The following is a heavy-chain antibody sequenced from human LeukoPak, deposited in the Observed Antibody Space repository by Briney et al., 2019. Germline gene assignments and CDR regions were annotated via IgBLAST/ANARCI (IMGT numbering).Heavy chain of an antibody. CDR3: ARDYEDCSGGSCYSPWYDYYHYGMDV. D-gene: IGHD2-15*01. CDR2: IWYDGSNK. J-gene: IGHJ6*02. Sequence: PGGSLRLSCAASGFTFSSYGMHWVRQAPGKGLEWVAVIWYDGSNKYYADSVKGRFTISRDNSKNTLYLQMNTLRAEDTAVYYCARDYEDCSGGSCYSPWYDYYHYGMDVWGQGATVTVSS. V-gene: IGHV3-33*01. CDR1: GFTFSSYG.